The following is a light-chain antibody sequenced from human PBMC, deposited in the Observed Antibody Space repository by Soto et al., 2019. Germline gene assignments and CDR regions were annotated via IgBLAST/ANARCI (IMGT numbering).Light chain of an antibody. CDR2: AAS. J-gene: IGKJ4*01. CDR3: QKYNRAPLT. V-gene: IGKV1-27*01. CDR1: QDISNY. Sequence: DIQMTQSPSSVSAAVGDRVTITCRASQDISNYLAWYQQKPGKVPKLLLYAASALHPGVPSRFSGSGSGTGFTLTISSMQSDDVATYYCQKYNRAPLTLGGGTKVEI.